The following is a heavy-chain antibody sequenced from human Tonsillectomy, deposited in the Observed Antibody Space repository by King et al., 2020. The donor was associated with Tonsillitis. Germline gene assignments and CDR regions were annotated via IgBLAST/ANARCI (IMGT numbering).Heavy chain of an antibody. CDR2: LNPNDGGT. J-gene: IGHJ6*02. V-gene: IGHV1-2*02. CDR3: ATDYYDSSACYYAPPQLRHV. CDR1: GYTFTAYY. D-gene: IGHD3-22*01. Sequence: QLVQSGAEVKKPGASVKVSCKASGYTFTAYYIHWVRQAPGQGLEWMGWLNPNDGGTNSAQKLQGRVTMTRDTSISTAYMELSRLGTDDTAVYDCATDYYDSSACYYAPPQLRHVGGQGTTLTVPS.